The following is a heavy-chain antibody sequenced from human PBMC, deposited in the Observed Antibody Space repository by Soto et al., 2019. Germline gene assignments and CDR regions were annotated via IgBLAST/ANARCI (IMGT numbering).Heavy chain of an antibody. CDR3: ARAVERGYSYGPSDY. J-gene: IGHJ4*02. Sequence: SETLALGCAVSRASSGSAYWTWVLQRPGKGMEWIGYIYYSGSTNYNPSLKSRVTISVDTSKNQFSLKLSSVTAADTAVYYCARAVERGYSYGPSDYWGQGTLVTVS. CDR1: RASSGSAY. CDR2: IYYSGST. D-gene: IGHD5-18*01. V-gene: IGHV4-59*01.